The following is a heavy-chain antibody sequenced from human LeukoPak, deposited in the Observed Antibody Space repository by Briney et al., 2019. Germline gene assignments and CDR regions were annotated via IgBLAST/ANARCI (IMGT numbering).Heavy chain of an antibody. CDR3: ARGRYCSSTSCYTEGYYYYGMDV. J-gene: IGHJ6*02. CDR1: GGSFSGYY. D-gene: IGHD2-2*02. V-gene: IGHV4-34*01. CDR2: INHSGST. Sequence: PSETLSLTCAVYGGSFSGYYWSWIRQPPGKGLEWIGEINHSGSTNYNPSLKSRVTISVDTSKNQFSLKLSSVTAADTAVYYCARGRYCSSTSCYTEGYYYYGMDVWGQGTTATVSS.